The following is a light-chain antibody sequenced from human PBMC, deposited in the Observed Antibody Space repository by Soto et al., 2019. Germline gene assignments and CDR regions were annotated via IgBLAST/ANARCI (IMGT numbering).Light chain of an antibody. CDR3: SSFTTSNTWV. V-gene: IGLV2-14*01. Sequence: QSVLPQPASVSGSPGQSITISCTGTSSDVGGFNYVSWYQQYPGEAPKLLIYEVSTRPSGVSSRFSGSKSGNTASLTISGLQADDEGDYYCSSFTTSNTWVFGGGTKVTVL. J-gene: IGLJ3*02. CDR1: SSDVGGFNY. CDR2: EVS.